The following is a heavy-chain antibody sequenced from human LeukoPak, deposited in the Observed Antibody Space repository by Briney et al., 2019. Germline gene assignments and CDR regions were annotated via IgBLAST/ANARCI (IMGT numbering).Heavy chain of an antibody. CDR1: GFTFSSYS. CDR2: ISSSSSYI. CDR3: ARDRAGVQHSSWYYYYYMDV. J-gene: IGHJ6*03. V-gene: IGHV3-21*01. D-gene: IGHD6-13*01. Sequence: GGSLRLSCAASGFTFSSYSTKWVRQAPGKGLEWVSSISSSSSYIYYADSVKGRFTISRDNAKNSLYLQMNSLRAADTAVYYCARDRAGVQHSSWYYYYYMDVWGKGTTVTVSS.